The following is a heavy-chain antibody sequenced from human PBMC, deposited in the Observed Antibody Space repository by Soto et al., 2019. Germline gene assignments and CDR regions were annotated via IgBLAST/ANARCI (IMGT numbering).Heavy chain of an antibody. Sequence: QVQLVQSGAEVKKPGSSVKVSCKASGGTFSSYTISWVRQAPGQGLEWMGRIIPILGIANYAQKFQGRVTITADKSTSTAYMELSSLRSDVTAVYYCVRDGPTVTAHTNGFDRWGQGTLVTVFS. CDR2: IIPILGIA. CDR1: GGTFSSYT. CDR3: VRDGPTVTAHTNGFDR. V-gene: IGHV1-69*08. J-gene: IGHJ5*02. D-gene: IGHD4-17*01.